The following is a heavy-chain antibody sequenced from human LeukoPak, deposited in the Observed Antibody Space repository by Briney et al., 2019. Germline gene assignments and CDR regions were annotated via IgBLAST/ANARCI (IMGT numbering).Heavy chain of an antibody. J-gene: IGHJ4*02. CDR2: LFYGGST. Sequence: SSETLSLTCAVYGESFSGYYWSWIRQPPGKGLEWIGSLFYGGSTYYNPSLQSRVTVSVDTSTNQFALKMSSVTAADTAVYYCATIAAALVTHWGQGTLVTVFS. CDR1: GESFSGYY. V-gene: IGHV4-34*12. CDR3: ATIAAALVTH. D-gene: IGHD5-18*01.